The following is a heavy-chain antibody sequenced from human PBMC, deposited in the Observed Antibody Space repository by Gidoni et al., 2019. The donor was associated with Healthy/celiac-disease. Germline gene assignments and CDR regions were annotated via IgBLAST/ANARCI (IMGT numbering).Heavy chain of an antibody. CDR3: ARDLGYGYFDY. V-gene: IGHV1-18*04. J-gene: IGHJ4*02. CDR2: ISAYNGNT. Sequence: YGKASGYTFTSYGISWVRQAPGQGLEWMGWISAYNGNTNYAQKLQGRVTMTTDTSTSTAYMELRSLRSDDTAVYYCARDLGYGYFDYWGQGTLVTVSS. CDR1: GYTFTSYG. D-gene: IGHD5-18*01.